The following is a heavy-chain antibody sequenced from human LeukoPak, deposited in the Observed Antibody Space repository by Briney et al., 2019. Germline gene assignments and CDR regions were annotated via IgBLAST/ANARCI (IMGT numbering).Heavy chain of an antibody. CDR3: AKDYSGSYYNFDY. Sequence: GGSLRLSCAASGFTFSNFAMSWVRQAPGKGLEWVSTISASIGYTYYADSVKGRFTISRDNSKNTLYLRMNSLRAEDTAVYYCAKDYSGSYYNFDYWGQGTLVTVSS. V-gene: IGHV3-23*01. CDR2: ISASIGYT. J-gene: IGHJ4*02. D-gene: IGHD1-26*01. CDR1: GFTFSNFA.